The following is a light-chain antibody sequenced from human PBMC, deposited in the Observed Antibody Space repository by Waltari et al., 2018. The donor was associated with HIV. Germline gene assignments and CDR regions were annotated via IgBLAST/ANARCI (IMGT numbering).Light chain of an antibody. CDR1: TSNIGKNF. CDR3: GTWDSSVSAGV. J-gene: IGLJ2*01. CDR2: DNN. V-gene: IGLV1-51*01. Sequence: QSVLTQPPSVSAAPGPKVTFSCSGSTSNIGKNFVSWYQQLPEAAPKLIISDNNKRPSGVPDRFSGSKSATSATLAITGLQTGDEADYYCGTWDSSVSAGVFGGGTKLTVL.